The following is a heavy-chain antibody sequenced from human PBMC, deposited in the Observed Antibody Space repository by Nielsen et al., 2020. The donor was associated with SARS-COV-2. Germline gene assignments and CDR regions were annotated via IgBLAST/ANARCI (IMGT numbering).Heavy chain of an antibody. Sequence: SETLSLTCAVSGGSVSSNDWWTWIRQPPGKGLEWIGEVNHSGSTNYNPSLKSRVTISVDTSKNQFSLKMRSVTVADTAVYFCANWGHAFDIWGQGTMVTVSS. CDR3: ANWGHAFDI. D-gene: IGHD3-16*01. CDR2: VNHSGST. J-gene: IGHJ3*02. CDR1: GGSVSSNDW. V-gene: IGHV4-4*02.